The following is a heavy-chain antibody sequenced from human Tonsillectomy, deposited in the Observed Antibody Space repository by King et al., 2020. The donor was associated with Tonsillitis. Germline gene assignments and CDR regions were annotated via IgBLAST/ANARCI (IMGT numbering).Heavy chain of an antibody. V-gene: IGHV1-69*01. CDR1: GGTFSSYA. CDR2: IIPMFGTV. CDR3: ARDLGAARGDY. Sequence: QLVQSGAEVKKPGSSVKVSCKASGGTFSSYAITWVRQAPGQGLEWMGGIIPMFGTVNYAQKFQGRVTITADESTSTAYMELSGLRSEDTAIYYCARDLGAARGDYWGQGTLVTVSS. D-gene: IGHD6-6*01. J-gene: IGHJ4*02.